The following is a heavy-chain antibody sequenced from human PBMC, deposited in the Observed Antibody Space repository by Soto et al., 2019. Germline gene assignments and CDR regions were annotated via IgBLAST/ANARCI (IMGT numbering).Heavy chain of an antibody. CDR1: GFTFSSYG. D-gene: IGHD4-17*01. V-gene: IGHV3-30*18. CDR3: AKDMFYGDYADN. CDR2: ISYDGGNK. J-gene: IGHJ4*02. Sequence: GGSLRLSCAASGFTFSSYGMHWVRQAPGKGLEWVSAISYDGGNKYYADSVKGRFTISRDNAKNSLYLQMNSLRSEDTALYYCAKDMFYGDYADNWGQGTLVTVSS.